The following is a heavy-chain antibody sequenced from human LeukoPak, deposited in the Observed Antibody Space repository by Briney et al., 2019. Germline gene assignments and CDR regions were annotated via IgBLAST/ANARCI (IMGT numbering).Heavy chain of an antibody. V-gene: IGHV1-2*02. Sequence: GASVKVSCKASGYTFTGYYMHWARQAPGQGLEWMGWINPNSGGTNYAQKLQGRVTMTRDTSISTAYMELSRLRSDDTAVYYCARSPNSSSWFDPWGQGTLVTVSS. J-gene: IGHJ5*02. CDR3: ARSPNSSSWFDP. CDR1: GYTFTGYY. D-gene: IGHD6-13*01. CDR2: INPNSGGT.